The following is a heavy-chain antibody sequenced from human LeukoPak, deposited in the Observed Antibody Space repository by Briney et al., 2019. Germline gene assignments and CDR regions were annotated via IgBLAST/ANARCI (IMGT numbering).Heavy chain of an antibody. CDR2: ISYDGNNK. Sequence: GGSLRLSCAASGFTFSSYNMHWVRQAPGKGLEWVAIISYDGNNKYYGDSVKGRFTISRDNSKNTLYLQMNSLRVEDTAVYYCAKRNGFWGQGTLVTVSS. CDR1: GFTFSSYN. J-gene: IGHJ4*02. CDR3: AKRNGF. D-gene: IGHD1-1*01. V-gene: IGHV3-30*18.